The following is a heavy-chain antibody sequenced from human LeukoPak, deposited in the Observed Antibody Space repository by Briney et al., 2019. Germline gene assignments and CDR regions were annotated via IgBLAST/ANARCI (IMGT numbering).Heavy chain of an antibody. CDR1: GGSFSGYY. Sequence: SSETLSLTCAVYGGSFSGYYWSWIRQPPGKGLEWIGYIYYSGSTNYNPSLKSRVTISVDTSKNQFSLKLSSVTAADTAVYYCAGHVDIVATSFDYWGQGTLVTVSS. D-gene: IGHD5-12*01. V-gene: IGHV4-59*01. J-gene: IGHJ4*02. CDR2: IYYSGST. CDR3: AGHVDIVATSFDY.